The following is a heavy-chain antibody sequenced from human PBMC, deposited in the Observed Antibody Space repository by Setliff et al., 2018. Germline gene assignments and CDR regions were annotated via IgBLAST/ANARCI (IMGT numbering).Heavy chain of an antibody. CDR1: GYTFTSYY. V-gene: IGHV1-46*01. CDR3: ARGLIAYASWYPNKHTYYYYMDV. D-gene: IGHD6-13*01. CDR2: INPSGGST. J-gene: IGHJ6*03. Sequence: ASVKVSCKASGYTFTSYYMHWVRQAPGQGLEWMGIINPSGGSTSYAQKFQGRVNMTRDTSTSTVYMELRSLKSEDTATYFCARGLIAYASWYPNKHTYYYYMDVWGKGTTVTVSS.